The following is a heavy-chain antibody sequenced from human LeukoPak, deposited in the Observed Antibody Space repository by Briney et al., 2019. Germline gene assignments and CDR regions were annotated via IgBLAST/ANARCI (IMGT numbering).Heavy chain of an antibody. J-gene: IGHJ5*02. Sequence: PSETLSLTCNVFGGSISSHYWSWIRKPPRKGLEWIGYIYYSGSTNYNPSLKSRVTISVDTSKNQFSLKLSSVTAADTAVYYCAREIAAAGKNWFDPWGQGTLVTVSS. CDR2: IYYSGST. V-gene: IGHV4-59*11. D-gene: IGHD6-13*01. CDR1: GGSISSHY. CDR3: AREIAAAGKNWFDP.